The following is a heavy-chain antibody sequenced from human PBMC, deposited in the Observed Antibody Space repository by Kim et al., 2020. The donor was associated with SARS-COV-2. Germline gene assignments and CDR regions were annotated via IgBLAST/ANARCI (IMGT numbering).Heavy chain of an antibody. CDR3: ARGCSGGSCYSSGVYYYYGMDA. CDR2: IYHSEST. Sequence: SETLSLTCAVSGGSISSSNWWSWVRQPPGKGLEWIGEIYHSESTNYNPSLKSRVTISVDKSKNQFSLKLRSVTAADTAVNHCARGCSGGSCYSSGVYYYYGMDAWGQGTTGTVSS. V-gene: IGHV4-4*02. D-gene: IGHD2-15*01. CDR1: GGSISSSNW. J-gene: IGHJ6*02.